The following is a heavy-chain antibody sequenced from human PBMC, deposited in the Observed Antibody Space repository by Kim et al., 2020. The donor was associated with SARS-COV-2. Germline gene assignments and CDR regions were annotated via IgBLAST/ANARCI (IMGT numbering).Heavy chain of an antibody. CDR1: GYTFTSFY. CDR2: INPSTGTT. V-gene: IGHV1-46*01. J-gene: IGHJ4*02. D-gene: IGHD1-26*01. Sequence: ASVKVSCKASGYTFTSFYIHWVRQAPGQGLEWMGSINPSTGTTSYAQIFQGRVTMTRDTSTSTVYMELSSLRSEDTAVYFCARSDGTYYSPDYWGQGTLVTVSS. CDR3: ARSDGTYYSPDY.